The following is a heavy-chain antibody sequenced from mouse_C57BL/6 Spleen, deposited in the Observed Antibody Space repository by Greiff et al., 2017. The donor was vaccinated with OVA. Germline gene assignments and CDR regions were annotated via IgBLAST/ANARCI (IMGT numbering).Heavy chain of an antibody. Sequence: LQESGAELARPGASVKLSCKASGYTFTSYGISWVKQRTGQGLEWIGEIYPRSGNTYYNEKFKGKATLTADKSSSTAYMELRSLTSEDSAVYFCARDTTVRWYFDVWGTGTTVTVSS. CDR3: ARDTTVRWYFDV. J-gene: IGHJ1*03. CDR1: GYTFTSYG. V-gene: IGHV1-81*01. D-gene: IGHD1-1*01. CDR2: IYPRSGNT.